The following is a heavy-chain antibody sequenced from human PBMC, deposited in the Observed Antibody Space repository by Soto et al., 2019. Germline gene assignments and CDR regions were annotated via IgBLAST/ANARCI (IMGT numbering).Heavy chain of an antibody. J-gene: IGHJ3*02. CDR1: GYTFTSYG. CDR2: ISAYNGNT. D-gene: IGHD3-9*01. CDR3: ARRAYYDILTGYYKRADGAFDI. V-gene: IGHV1-18*01. Sequence: QVQLVQSGAEVKKPGASVKVSCKASGYTFTSYGISWVRQAPGQGLEWMGWISAYNGNTNYAQKLQGRVTMTTDTATSTAYMELRSLRSDDTAVYYCARRAYYDILTGYYKRADGAFDIWGQGTMVTVSS.